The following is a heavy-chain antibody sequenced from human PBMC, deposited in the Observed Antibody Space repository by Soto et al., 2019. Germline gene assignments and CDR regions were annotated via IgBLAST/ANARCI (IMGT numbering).Heavy chain of an antibody. Sequence: ASVKVSCKGFGYSFMKYGINWVRQAPGQGLEWVGWISPYSGYTHSTQKFHGRLTLTTDTAASTAYMELRILRSADTALYYCAREASVLIPAAQPSRFDSWGQGTLVTVSS. J-gene: IGHJ4*02. D-gene: IGHD2-2*01. CDR2: ISPYSGYT. V-gene: IGHV1-18*01. CDR1: GYSFMKYG. CDR3: AREASVLIPAAQPSRFDS.